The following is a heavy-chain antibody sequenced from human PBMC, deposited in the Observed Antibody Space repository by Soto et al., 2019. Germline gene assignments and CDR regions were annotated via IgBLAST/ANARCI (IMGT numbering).Heavy chain of an antibody. V-gene: IGHV4-34*01. CDR1: GGSFSGYY. J-gene: IGHJ6*03. CDR2: INHSGST. D-gene: IGHD2-2*01. Sequence: QVQLQQWGAGLLKPSETLSLTCAVYGGSFSGYYWSWIRQPPGKGLEWIGEINHSGSTNYNPSLKSRVTISVDTSKNQFSLQLSSVTAADTAVYYCARMPTKYYYYYMDVWGKGTTVTVSS. CDR3: ARMPTKYYYYYMDV.